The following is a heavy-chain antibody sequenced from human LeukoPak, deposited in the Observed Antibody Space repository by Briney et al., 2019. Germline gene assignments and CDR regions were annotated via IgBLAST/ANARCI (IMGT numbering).Heavy chain of an antibody. Sequence: TSETLSLTCTVSGYSISSGYYWGWIRQPPGKGLEWIGSIYHSGSTYYNPSLKSRVTISVDTSKNQFSLKLSSVTAADTAVYYCAINSSGYPYFDYWGQGTLVTVSS. CDR2: IYHSGST. J-gene: IGHJ4*02. CDR1: GYSISSGYY. D-gene: IGHD3-22*01. CDR3: AINSSGYPYFDY. V-gene: IGHV4-38-2*02.